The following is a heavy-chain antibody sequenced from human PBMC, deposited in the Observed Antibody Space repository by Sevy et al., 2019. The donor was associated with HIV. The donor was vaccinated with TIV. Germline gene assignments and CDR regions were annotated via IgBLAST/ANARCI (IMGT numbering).Heavy chain of an antibody. Sequence: GGSLRLSCAASGFTFDDYAMHWVWQAPGKGLEWVSGISWNSGSIGYADSVKGRFTISRDNAKNSLYLQMNSLRAEDTALYYCAKDMGGSYFAFDIWGQGTMVTVSS. D-gene: IGHD1-26*01. CDR1: GFTFDDYA. CDR3: AKDMGGSYFAFDI. CDR2: ISWNSGSI. V-gene: IGHV3-9*01. J-gene: IGHJ3*02.